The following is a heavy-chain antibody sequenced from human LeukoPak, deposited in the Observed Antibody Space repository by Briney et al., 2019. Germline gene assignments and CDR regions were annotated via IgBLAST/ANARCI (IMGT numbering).Heavy chain of an antibody. Sequence: GRSLRLSCAASGFTFSSYAMHWVRQAPGKGLEWVVIISYDGSNKYYAVSVKGRFTISRDNSKNTLYLQMNSLRAEDTAVYYCARERLDYCGQGTLVTVSS. CDR3: ARERLDY. CDR1: GFTFSSYA. V-gene: IGHV3-30*04. CDR2: ISYDGSNK. J-gene: IGHJ4*02.